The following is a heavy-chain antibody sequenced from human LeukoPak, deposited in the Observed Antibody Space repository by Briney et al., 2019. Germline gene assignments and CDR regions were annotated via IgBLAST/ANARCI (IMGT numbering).Heavy chain of an antibody. Sequence: GVSLKISCKGSGSRFTSYWIGWVRQMPGKGLEWMGIIYPGDSDTSYSPSFQGQVTISADKSISTAYLQWSSLKASDTAMYYCARQRAAAKYNWFDRWGQGTRVTVSS. CDR3: ARQRAAAKYNWFDR. V-gene: IGHV5-51*01. D-gene: IGHD6-13*01. J-gene: IGHJ5*02. CDR2: IYPGDSDT. CDR1: GSRFTSYW.